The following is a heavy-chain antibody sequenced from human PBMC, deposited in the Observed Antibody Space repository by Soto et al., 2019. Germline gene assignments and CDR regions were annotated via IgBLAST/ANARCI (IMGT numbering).Heavy chain of an antibody. V-gene: IGHV4-34*01. CDR3: ARVFSLYCSGGSCYEGGSRYYYYYYMDV. CDR1: GGSFSGYY. CDR2: INHSGST. Sequence: SETLSLTCAVYGGSFSGYYWSWIRQPPGKGLEWIGEINHSGSTNYNPSLKSRVTISVDTSKNQFSLKLSSVTAADTAVYYCARVFSLYCSGGSCYEGGSRYYYYYYMDVWGKGTTVTVSS. D-gene: IGHD2-15*01. J-gene: IGHJ6*03.